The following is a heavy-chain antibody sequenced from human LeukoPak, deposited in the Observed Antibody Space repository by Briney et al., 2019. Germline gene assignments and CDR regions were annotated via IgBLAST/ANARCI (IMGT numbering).Heavy chain of an antibody. V-gene: IGHV3-30*02. CDR1: GFTLSSYG. CDR2: LRYDGSTA. Sequence: GGSLSLSCAASGFTLSSYGMNWVRQAPGKGLEWVAFLRYDGSTAFYEDSVKGRFTISRDSSKNTLYLQMNSLTPADTAIYYCAKDPYGGTYPSYFDYWGQGTLVTVSS. CDR3: AKDPYGGTYPSYFDY. J-gene: IGHJ4*02. D-gene: IGHD1-26*01.